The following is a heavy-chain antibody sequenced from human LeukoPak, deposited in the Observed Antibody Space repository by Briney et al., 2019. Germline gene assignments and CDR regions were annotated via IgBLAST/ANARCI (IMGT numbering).Heavy chain of an antibody. Sequence: GGSLRLSCAASGFSFKDYWTSWVRQAPGKGLEWVANIKQDGSEKYYVDSVKGRFTISRDNAKNSLYLQMDSLRAGDTAIYYCARVGSGYTYAPWGQGTLVTVSS. CDR1: GFSFKDYW. CDR3: ARVGSGYTYAP. J-gene: IGHJ4*02. D-gene: IGHD5-18*01. V-gene: IGHV3-7*01. CDR2: IKQDGSEK.